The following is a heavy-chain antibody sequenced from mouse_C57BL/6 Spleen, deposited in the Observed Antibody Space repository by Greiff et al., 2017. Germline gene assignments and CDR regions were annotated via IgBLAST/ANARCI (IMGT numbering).Heavy chain of an antibody. CDR3: TPYGSSSSFV. CDR1: GFNIKDDY. V-gene: IGHV14-4*01. CDR2: IDPENGDT. D-gene: IGHD1-1*01. J-gene: IGHJ1*03. Sequence: VQLKESGAELVRPGASVKLSCTASGFNIKDDYMHWVKQRPEQGLEWIGWIDPENGDTEYASKFQGKATITADTSSNTAYLQLSSLTSEDTAVYYCTPYGSSSSFVWGTGTTVTVSS.